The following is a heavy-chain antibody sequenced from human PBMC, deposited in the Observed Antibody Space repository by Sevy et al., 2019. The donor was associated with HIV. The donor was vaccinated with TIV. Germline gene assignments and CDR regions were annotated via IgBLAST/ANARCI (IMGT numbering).Heavy chain of an antibody. CDR3: ATTKDYYESSGDPFDY. CDR2: FDPEDDEK. CDR1: GYTLTQLS. V-gene: IGHV1-24*01. J-gene: IGHJ4*02. D-gene: IGHD3-22*01. Sequence: ASVKVSCKVSGYTLTQLSMHWVRQAPGKGLEWMGSFDPEDDEKIYAQKLQGRLTMTEDTSTDTAYMELSSLRSEDTVVYYCATTKDYYESSGDPFDYWGQGTLVTVSS.